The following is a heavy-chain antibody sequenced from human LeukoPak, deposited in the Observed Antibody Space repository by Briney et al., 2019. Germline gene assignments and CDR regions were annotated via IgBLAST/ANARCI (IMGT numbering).Heavy chain of an antibody. CDR3: ARGPTLRIDCSGGSCYGTGVAGVDY. D-gene: IGHD2-15*01. Sequence: GASVKVSCKASGYTFTSYGISWVRQAPGQGLEWMGWISAYNGNTNYAQKLQGRVTMTTDTSTSTAYMELRSLRSDDTAVYYCARGPTLRIDCSGGSCYGTGVAGVDYWGQGTLVTVSS. CDR2: ISAYNGNT. V-gene: IGHV1-18*01. CDR1: GYTFTSYG. J-gene: IGHJ4*02.